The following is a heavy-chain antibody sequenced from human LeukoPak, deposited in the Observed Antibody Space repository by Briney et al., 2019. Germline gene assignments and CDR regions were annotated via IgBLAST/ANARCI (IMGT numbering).Heavy chain of an antibody. D-gene: IGHD7-27*01. CDR1: GDSISYYY. J-gene: IGHJ3*01. CDR2: IYISGST. V-gene: IGHV4-4*07. CDR3: ARKGGDDAFDF. Sequence: SETLSLTCTVSGDSISYYYWSWIRQPAGKGLEWIGRIYISGSTHYNPSLKSRVTMSIDTSKNQFSLKLTSVTAADTAVYYCARKGGDDAFDFWGQGTMVTVS.